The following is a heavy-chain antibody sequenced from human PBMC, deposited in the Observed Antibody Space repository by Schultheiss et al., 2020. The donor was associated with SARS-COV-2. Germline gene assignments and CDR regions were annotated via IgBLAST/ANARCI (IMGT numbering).Heavy chain of an antibody. J-gene: IGHJ6*02. V-gene: IGHV3-74*01. Sequence: GGSLRLSCAASGFPFTNYWMHWVRQAPGKGLVWVSRITGDGSTTNYADSVKGRFTISRDNARNTLHLQMNSLRVDDTAIYFCVRDEGEANDYGYGMDAWGQGTTVTVSS. D-gene: IGHD2-21*01. CDR2: ITGDGSTT. CDR3: VRDEGEANDYGYGMDA. CDR1: GFPFTNYW.